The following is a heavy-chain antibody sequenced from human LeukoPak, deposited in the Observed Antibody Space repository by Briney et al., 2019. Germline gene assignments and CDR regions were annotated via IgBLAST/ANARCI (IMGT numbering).Heavy chain of an antibody. D-gene: IGHD3-10*01. Sequence: ASVKVSCTASGYTFTIYAMHWVRQAPGQRLEWMGWIDAGNDNTKYSQKFQGRVTITRDTSASTVYMELSSLRSEDTAVYYCTRGLLWFGELSPPGYWGQGTLVTVSS. CDR2: IDAGNDNT. CDR3: TRGLLWFGELSPPGY. J-gene: IGHJ4*02. V-gene: IGHV1-3*01. CDR1: GYTFTIYA.